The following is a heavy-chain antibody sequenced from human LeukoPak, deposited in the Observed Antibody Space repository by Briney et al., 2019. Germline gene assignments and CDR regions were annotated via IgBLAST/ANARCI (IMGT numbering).Heavy chain of an antibody. CDR3: ARGGYGANDDAFDI. CDR2: ISSSTNTI. D-gene: IGHD4-23*01. Sequence: GGSLRLSCAASGFTFSSYSMNWVRQAPGEGLEWVSYISSSTNTIYYADSVKGRFTISRDNAKNSLFLQMNSLRDEDTAVYYCARGGYGANDDAFDIWGQGTMVTVSS. J-gene: IGHJ3*02. CDR1: GFTFSSYS. V-gene: IGHV3-48*02.